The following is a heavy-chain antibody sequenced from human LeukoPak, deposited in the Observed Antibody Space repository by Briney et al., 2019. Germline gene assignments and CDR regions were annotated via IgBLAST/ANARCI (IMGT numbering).Heavy chain of an antibody. CDR2: KYYSGRT. Sequence: SETLSLTCTVSGASISSYYWSWIRQPPGKGLEWIGYKYYSGRTNYNPSLKSRVTISVDTSKNQFSLKLSSVTAADTAVYYCARGGYTYGIDAFDIWGQGTMVTVSS. D-gene: IGHD5-18*01. CDR1: GASISSYY. J-gene: IGHJ3*02. CDR3: ARGGYTYGIDAFDI. V-gene: IGHV4-59*01.